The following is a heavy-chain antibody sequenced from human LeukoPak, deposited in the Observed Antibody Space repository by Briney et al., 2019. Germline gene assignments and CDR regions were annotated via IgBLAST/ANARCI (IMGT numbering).Heavy chain of an antibody. CDR1: GFTFSSYS. V-gene: IGHV3-20*04. CDR3: ARDGRSFDY. Sequence: GGSLRLSCAASGFTFSSYSMNWVRQAPGKGLEWVSGISWNGGSTDYADSVKGRFTISRDNAKNSLYLQMNSLRAEDTAVHYCARDGRSFDYWGQGTLVTVSS. CDR2: ISWNGGST. D-gene: IGHD3-3*01. J-gene: IGHJ4*02.